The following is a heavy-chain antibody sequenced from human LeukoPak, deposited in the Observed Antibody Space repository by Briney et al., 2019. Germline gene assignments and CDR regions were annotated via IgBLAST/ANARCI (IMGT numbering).Heavy chain of an antibody. CDR3: ARSFGSGSPTFDY. Sequence: PGGSLRLSCAASGFTFSSYDMNWVRQAPWKRLQWVSYISSRHGTIFDADSVKGRFTISRDNAKNSLYLQMNSLRADDTAVYYCARSFGSGSPTFDYWGQGTLVTVSS. CDR1: GFTFSSYD. D-gene: IGHD3-10*01. CDR2: ISSRHGTI. J-gene: IGHJ4*02. V-gene: IGHV3-48*03.